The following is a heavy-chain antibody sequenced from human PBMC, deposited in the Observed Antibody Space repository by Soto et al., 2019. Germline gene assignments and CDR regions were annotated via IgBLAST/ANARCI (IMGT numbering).Heavy chain of an antibody. Sequence: EVQLVESGGGLVPPWEALRPSLSSSGFTFSGSWVKVGPPGPGKGLEWVASVKGDGSEENYADAVKGRFTISRDNAKNSVSLQMNSLRVEDTAVYYCARGRVASSDWGQGTLVTVSS. J-gene: IGHJ4*02. CDR1: GFTFSGSW. D-gene: IGHD2-15*01. CDR3: ARGRVASSD. CDR2: VKGDGSEE. V-gene: IGHV3-7*03.